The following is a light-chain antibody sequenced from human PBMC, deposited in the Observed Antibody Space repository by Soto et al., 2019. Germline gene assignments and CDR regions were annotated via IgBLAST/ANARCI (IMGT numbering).Light chain of an antibody. CDR3: QQYGSSPLT. CDR2: GAS. CDR1: QSVSSSY. Sequence: EIVLTQSPGTLSLSPGERATLSCRASQSVSSSYLAWYQQKPGQAPRLLIYGASSRATGIPDRFSGSGSGTDVNLTISRLEPEDFSVYYCQQYGSSPLTFGGGTKVAIK. J-gene: IGKJ4*01. V-gene: IGKV3-20*01.